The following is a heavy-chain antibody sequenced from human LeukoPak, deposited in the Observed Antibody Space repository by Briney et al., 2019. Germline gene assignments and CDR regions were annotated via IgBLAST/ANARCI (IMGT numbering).Heavy chain of an antibody. V-gene: IGHV3-30*03. Sequence: GGSLRLSCVASGFTFTHYAMHWVRQTPGKGLEWVAVIFYDGTIQYYSDSVRGRLIVSRDNPKNTLYLQMNSLRAEDTAVYYCARDPRGPAGYDSPARDTFDYWGQGTLVTVSS. J-gene: IGHJ4*02. CDR2: IFYDGTIQ. D-gene: IGHD3-22*01. CDR1: GFTFTHYA. CDR3: ARDPRGPAGYDSPARDTFDY.